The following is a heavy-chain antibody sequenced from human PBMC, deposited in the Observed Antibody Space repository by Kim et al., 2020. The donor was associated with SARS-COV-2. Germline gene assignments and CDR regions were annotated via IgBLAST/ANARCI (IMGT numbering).Heavy chain of an antibody. J-gene: IGHJ6*02. CDR1: GYTFTSYY. D-gene: IGHD2-2*01. CDR2: INPSGGST. CDR3: ARVPAAMPYYYYGMDV. V-gene: IGHV1-46*01. Sequence: ASVKVSCKASGYTFTSYYMHWVRQAPGQGLEWMGIINPSGGSTSYAQKFQGRVTMTRDTSTSTVYMELSSLRSEDTAVYYCARVPAAMPYYYYGMDVWGQGTTVTVSS.